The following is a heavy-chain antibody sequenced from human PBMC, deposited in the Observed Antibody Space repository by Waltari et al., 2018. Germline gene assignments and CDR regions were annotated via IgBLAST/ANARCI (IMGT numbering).Heavy chain of an antibody. CDR3: ARDLFGVALVMDACDI. CDR1: GYSISSGYY. V-gene: IGHV4-38-2*02. CDR2: IDNSGST. J-gene: IGHJ3*02. Sequence: QVQLQESGPGLVKPSETLSLTCAVSGYSISSGYYWGWIRQPPGKGLEWIGSIDNSGSTYYHPSLKSRVTISVDTSKNQFSLKLSSVTAADTAVYYCARDLFGVALVMDACDIWGQGTMVTVSS. D-gene: IGHD3-16*01.